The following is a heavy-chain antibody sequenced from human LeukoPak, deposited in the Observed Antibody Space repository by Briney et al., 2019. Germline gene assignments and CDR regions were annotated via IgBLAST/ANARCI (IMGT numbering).Heavy chain of an antibody. CDR3: ATFAGEHQAPFDY. Sequence: ASVKVSCKASGYTFTGYYMHWVRQAPGQGLEWMGWINPNTGGTNYAQKFQGGVTMTRDTSISTAYMELSRLRSDDTAVYYCATFAGEHQAPFDYWGQGTLVTVSS. J-gene: IGHJ4*02. D-gene: IGHD1-26*01. CDR2: INPNTGGT. CDR1: GYTFTGYY. V-gene: IGHV1-2*02.